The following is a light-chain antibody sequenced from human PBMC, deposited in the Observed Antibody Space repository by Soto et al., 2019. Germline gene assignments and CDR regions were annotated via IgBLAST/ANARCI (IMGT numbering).Light chain of an antibody. CDR3: CSYSGINTLLV. V-gene: IGLV2-8*01. Sequence: QSALTQPPSASGSPGQSVTISCTGTSSDVGGYNYVSWYQQHPGKAPKLMIYEVSKRPSGVPSRFSGSKSGNTASLTASGLQAEDEAAYYCCSYSGINTLLVFGGGTKLTVL. CDR2: EVS. CDR1: SSDVGGYNY. J-gene: IGLJ2*01.